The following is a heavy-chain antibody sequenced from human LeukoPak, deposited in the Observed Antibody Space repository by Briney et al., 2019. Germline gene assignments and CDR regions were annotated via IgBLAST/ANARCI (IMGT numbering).Heavy chain of an antibody. V-gene: IGHV4-39*07. CDR3: ARASYSYDINGWVPFDY. CDR2: IYYSGST. D-gene: IGHD3-22*01. CDR1: GGSISSSGYY. Sequence: PSETLSLTCTVSGGSISSSGYYWGWIRQPPGKGLEWIGSIYYSGSTYYNPSLKSRVTISGDTSKNQFSLRLSSVTAADTAVYYCARASYSYDINGWVPFDYWGQGTLVTVSS. J-gene: IGHJ4*02.